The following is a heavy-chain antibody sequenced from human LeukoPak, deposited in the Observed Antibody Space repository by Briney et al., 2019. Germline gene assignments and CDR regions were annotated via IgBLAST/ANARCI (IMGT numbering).Heavy chain of an antibody. V-gene: IGHV3-30*02. CDR3: ARSVRVNWIDP. Sequence: PGGSLRLSCAASGFTFSRYGMHWVRQAPGKGLEWVVVIWNDGSEQYYADSVKGRFTISRDNSKNTLDLQMNSLRVEDTAVYYCARSVRVNWIDPWGQGTLVTVSS. CDR1: GFTFSRYG. CDR2: IWNDGSEQ. J-gene: IGHJ5*02. D-gene: IGHD3-10*01.